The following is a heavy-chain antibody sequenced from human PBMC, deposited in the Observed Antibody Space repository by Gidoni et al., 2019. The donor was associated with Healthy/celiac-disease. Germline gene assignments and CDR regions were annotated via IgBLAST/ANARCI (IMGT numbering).Heavy chain of an antibody. CDR3: ARGLYGNYFDY. V-gene: IGHV3-48*03. CDR1: GFTFSSYE. Sequence: EVQLVESGGGLVQPGGSLRLSCAASGFTFSSYEMNWVRQAPGKGLEWVSYISSRGSTIYYAASVKGRFTISRDNAKNSLYLQMNSLRAEDTAVYYCARGLYGNYFDYWGQGTLVTVSS. J-gene: IGHJ4*02. CDR2: ISSRGSTI. D-gene: IGHD4-17*01.